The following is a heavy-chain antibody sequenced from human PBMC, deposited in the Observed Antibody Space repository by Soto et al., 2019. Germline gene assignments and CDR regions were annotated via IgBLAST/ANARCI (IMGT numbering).Heavy chain of an antibody. CDR3: ARTRQHCSATTCYEFYFDY. J-gene: IGHJ4*02. CDR1: GGSITNTNW. Sequence: QVQLQESGPGLVRPSGTLSLTCTVSGGSITNTNWWSWVRQPPGKGLEWLGAIFHAGSTNYNPSLKSRITLSADKSENRFYLNLTSVTAADTAVYYCARTRQHCSATTCYEFYFDYWGQGTLVTVSS. CDR2: IFHAGST. D-gene: IGHD2-2*01. V-gene: IGHV4-4*02.